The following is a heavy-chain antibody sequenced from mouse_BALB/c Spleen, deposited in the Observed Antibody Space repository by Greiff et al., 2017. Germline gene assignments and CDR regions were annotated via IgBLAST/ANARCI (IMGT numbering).Heavy chain of an antibody. CDR2: ISYSGST. CDR1: GYSITSDYA. Sequence: EVQGVESGPGLVKPSQSLSLTCTVTGYSITSDYAWNWIRQFPGNKLEWMGYISYSGSTSYNPSLKSRISITRDTSKNQFFLQLNSVTTEDTATYYCASTIYYGYDVEYFDVWGAGTTVTVSS. V-gene: IGHV3-2*02. J-gene: IGHJ1*01. CDR3: ASTIYYGYDVEYFDV. D-gene: IGHD2-2*01.